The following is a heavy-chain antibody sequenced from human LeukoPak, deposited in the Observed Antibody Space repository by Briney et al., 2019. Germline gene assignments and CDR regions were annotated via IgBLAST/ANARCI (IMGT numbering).Heavy chain of an antibody. CDR3: ERDTDILTGYYWLLRY. CDR1: GYTFTSYG. CDR2: IIAYNGNT. D-gene: IGHD3-9*01. V-gene: IGHV1-18*01. Sequence: GASVKVSCKASGYTFTSYGISWVRQAPGQGLEWMGWIIAYNGNTNYAQKLQGRVTITTDRSTSTAYMELSSLRSDDTAVFYCERDTDILTGYYWLLRYWGQGTLVTVSS. J-gene: IGHJ4*02.